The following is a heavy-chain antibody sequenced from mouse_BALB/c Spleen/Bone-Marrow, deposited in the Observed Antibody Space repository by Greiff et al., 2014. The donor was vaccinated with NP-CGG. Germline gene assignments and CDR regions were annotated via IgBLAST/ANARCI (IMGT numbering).Heavy chain of an antibody. CDR1: GYVFSTYW. CDR2: IYPGDGDT. CDR3: ARGGISVDH. J-gene: IGHJ2*01. Sequence: ESGAELVRPGSSVKISCKSSGYVFSTYWINWVKQRPGQGLEWIGQIYPGDGDTDFNGKFKDKATLTADESSNTAYMQLSSLTSEDSAVYFCARGGISVDHWGQGTTLTVSS. V-gene: IGHV1-80*01.